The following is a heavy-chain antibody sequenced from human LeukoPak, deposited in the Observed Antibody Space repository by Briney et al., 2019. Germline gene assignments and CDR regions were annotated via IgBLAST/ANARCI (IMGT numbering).Heavy chain of an antibody. Sequence: GASVKVSCTASGYTFTSYGISWVRQAPGQGLEWMGWISAYNGNTNYAQKLQGRVTMTTDTSTSTAYMELRSLRSDDTAVYYCARDRNSLWFGTDRWFDPWGQGTLVTVSS. D-gene: IGHD3-10*01. CDR3: ARDRNSLWFGTDRWFDP. V-gene: IGHV1-18*01. CDR2: ISAYNGNT. J-gene: IGHJ5*02. CDR1: GYTFTSYG.